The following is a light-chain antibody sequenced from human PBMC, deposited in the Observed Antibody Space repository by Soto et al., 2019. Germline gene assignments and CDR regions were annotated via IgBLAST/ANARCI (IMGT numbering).Light chain of an antibody. CDR3: QQYNSYSWT. CDR2: KAS. J-gene: IGKJ1*01. Sequence: DIPMTQSPSSLSASVGDRVTITCRASQSISSWLAWYHQKPGKAPKLLIYKASSLESGVPSRFSGSGSGTEFTLTISSLQPDDFATYYCQQYNSYSWTFGQGTKV. CDR1: QSISSW. V-gene: IGKV1-5*03.